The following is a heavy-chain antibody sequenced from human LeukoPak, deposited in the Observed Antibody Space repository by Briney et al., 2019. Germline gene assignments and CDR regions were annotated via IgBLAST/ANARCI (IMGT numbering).Heavy chain of an antibody. CDR2: IYSGGST. Sequence: GGSLRLSCAASGFTVSSNYMSWVRQAPGKGLEWVSVIYSGGSTYYADSVKGRSTISRDNSKNTLYLQMNSLRAEDTAVYYCARDYYGSGSLDWGQGTLVTVSS. V-gene: IGHV3-53*01. CDR3: ARDYYGSGSLD. D-gene: IGHD3-10*01. J-gene: IGHJ4*02. CDR1: GFTVSSNY.